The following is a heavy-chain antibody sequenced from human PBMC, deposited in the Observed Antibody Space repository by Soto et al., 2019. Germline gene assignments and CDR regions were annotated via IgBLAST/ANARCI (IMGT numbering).Heavy chain of an antibody. D-gene: IGHD6-19*01. V-gene: IGHV3-23*01. CDR3: AKEYSSGWSSGYFDY. CDR1: GFTFSSYA. CDR2: ISGSGGST. J-gene: IGHJ4*02. Sequence: GGSLRLSCAASGFTFSSYAMSWVRQAPGKGMEWVSAISGSGGSTYYADSAKGRFTISRDNSKNTLDLQMNSLTAEDTAVYYCAKEYSSGWSSGYFDYVGQGTLVTVSS.